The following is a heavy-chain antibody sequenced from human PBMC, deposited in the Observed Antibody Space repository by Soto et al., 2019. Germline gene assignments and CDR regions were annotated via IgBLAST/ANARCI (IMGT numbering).Heavy chain of an antibody. D-gene: IGHD4-4*01. Sequence: VQLVQSGAEVKKPGSSVKVSCKASGGTFSSYTISWVRQAPGQGLEWMGRIIPILGIANYAQKFQGRVTITADKSTSTAYMELSSLRSEDTAVYCCARATVGGERWFDPWGQGTLVTVSS. CDR3: ARATVGGERWFDP. CDR2: IIPILGIA. J-gene: IGHJ5*02. CDR1: GGTFSSYT. V-gene: IGHV1-69*02.